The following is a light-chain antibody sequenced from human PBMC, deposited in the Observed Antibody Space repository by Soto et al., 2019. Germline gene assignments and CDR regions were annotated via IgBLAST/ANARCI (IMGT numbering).Light chain of an antibody. J-gene: IGKJ2*01. CDR3: QQYNSYFYT. CDR1: QYINTR. V-gene: IGKV3D-11*01. CDR2: QTS. Sequence: EIVLTQSPATLSSFPGDRVTLSCRASQYINTRLAWYQHRPGQAPRLLIYQTSIRAAGIPARFSASGTGTDFTLTISDVQPEDFAVYYCQQYNSYFYTFGQGTKLEIK.